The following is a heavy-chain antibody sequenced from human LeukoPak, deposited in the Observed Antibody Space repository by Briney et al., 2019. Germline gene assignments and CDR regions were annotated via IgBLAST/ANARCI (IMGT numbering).Heavy chain of an antibody. Sequence: GESLRLSCAASGFTFSSYSMNWVRQAPGRGLEWVSSISSGDDYIYYSDSVKGRFTISRDNSKNTLYLQMNSLRAEDTAVYYCANGESYYYDSSGYHGDYWGQGTLVTVSS. CDR2: ISSGDDYI. CDR3: ANGESYYYDSSGYHGDY. V-gene: IGHV3-21*01. D-gene: IGHD3-22*01. CDR1: GFTFSSYS. J-gene: IGHJ4*02.